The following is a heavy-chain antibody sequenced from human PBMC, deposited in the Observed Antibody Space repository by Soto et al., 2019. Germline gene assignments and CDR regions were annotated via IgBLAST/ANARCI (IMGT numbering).Heavy chain of an antibody. J-gene: IGHJ5*02. CDR3: AHGGYCSSTSCSPKSNWFDP. CDR1: GFSLSTSGVG. V-gene: IGHV2-5*02. Sequence: SGPTLVNPTQTLTLTCTFSGFSLSTSGVGVGWIRQPPGKALEWLALIYWDDDKRYSPSLKSRLTITKDTSKNQVVLTMTNMDPVDTATYYCAHGGYCSSTSCSPKSNWFDPWGQGTLVTVSS. D-gene: IGHD2-2*01. CDR2: IYWDDDK.